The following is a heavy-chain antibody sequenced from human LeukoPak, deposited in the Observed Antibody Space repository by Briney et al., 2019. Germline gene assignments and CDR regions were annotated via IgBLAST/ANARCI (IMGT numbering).Heavy chain of an antibody. V-gene: IGHV3-21*01. J-gene: IGHJ5*02. CDR1: GFTFSSYT. Sequence: PGGSLRLSCAASGFTFSSYTMNWVRQAPGKGLEWVSSITSSSSHIYYADSVKGRFTISRDNAKNSLYLQMNSLRAEDTAVYYCARDKVIAAAGTGWFDPWGQGTLVTVSS. D-gene: IGHD6-13*01. CDR2: ITSSSSHI. CDR3: ARDKVIAAAGTGWFDP.